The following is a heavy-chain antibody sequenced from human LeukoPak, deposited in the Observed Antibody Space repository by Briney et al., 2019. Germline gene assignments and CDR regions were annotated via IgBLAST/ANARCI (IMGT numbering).Heavy chain of an antibody. CDR1: GGSISSGSYY. CDR3: ARGSPGLPIVPLLYFDY. CDR2: IYTSGST. Sequence: SETLSLTCTVSGGSISSGSYYWSWIRQPAGKGLEWIGRIYTSGSTNYNPSLKSRVTISVDTSKSQFSLKLSSVTAADTAVYYCARGSPGLPIVPLLYFDYWGQGTLVTVSS. V-gene: IGHV4-61*02. J-gene: IGHJ4*02. D-gene: IGHD2-8*01.